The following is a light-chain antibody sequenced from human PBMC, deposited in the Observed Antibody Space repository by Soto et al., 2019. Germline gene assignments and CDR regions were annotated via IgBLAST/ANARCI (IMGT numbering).Light chain of an antibody. J-gene: IGLJ1*01. V-gene: IGLV2-11*01. CDR3: YSYAGRYTYV. CDR1: SSDVGGYDY. CDR2: GVT. Sequence: QSVLTQPRSVSGSPGQSVTISCTRTSSDVGGYDYVSWYQQHPGKAPTLIIYGVTTRPSGVPDRFSGSKSGNTASLTISGLQAEDEADYYCYSYAGRYTYVFGTGTKLTVL.